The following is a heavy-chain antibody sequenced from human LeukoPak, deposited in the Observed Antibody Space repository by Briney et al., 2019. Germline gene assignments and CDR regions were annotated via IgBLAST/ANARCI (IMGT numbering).Heavy chain of an antibody. Sequence: SETLSLTCAVYGGSFSGYYWSWIRQPPGKGREWIGEINHSGSTNYNPSLKSRVTIPVHTTKNQFSLKLSSVTAADTAVYDCARRPPGVTPDYWGQGTLVTVSS. D-gene: IGHD2-21*02. CDR1: GGSFSGYY. J-gene: IGHJ4*02. CDR3: ARRPPGVTPDY. CDR2: INHSGST. V-gene: IGHV4-34*01.